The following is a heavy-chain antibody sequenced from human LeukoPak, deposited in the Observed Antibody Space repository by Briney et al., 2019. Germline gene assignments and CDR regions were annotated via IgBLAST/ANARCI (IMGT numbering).Heavy chain of an antibody. CDR3: ARDGSGGGSYYSNDAFDI. V-gene: IGHV1-18*01. CDR1: GGTFSSYA. D-gene: IGHD1-26*01. J-gene: IGHJ3*02. Sequence: ASVKVSCKASGGTFSSYAISWVRQAPGQGLEWMGWISAYNGNTNYAQKLQGRVTMTTDTSTSTAYMELRSLRSDDTAVYYCARDGSGGGSYYSNDAFDIWGQGTMVTVSS. CDR2: ISAYNGNT.